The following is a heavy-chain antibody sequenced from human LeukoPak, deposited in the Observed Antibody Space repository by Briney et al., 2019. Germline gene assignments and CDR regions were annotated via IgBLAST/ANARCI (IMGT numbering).Heavy chain of an antibody. V-gene: IGHV6-1*01. CDR1: GDTVSSNSAA. CDR2: TYYRSKWNK. J-gene: IGHJ4*02. D-gene: IGHD1-7*01. CDR3: ARGYMGTTDY. Sequence: SQTLSLTCAISGDTVSSNSAAWNWIRQSPSRGLEWLGRTYYRSKWNKNYAASVKSRITINPDTSKNQLSLQLNSVTPEDTAVYYCARGYMGTTDYWGQGTLVIVSS.